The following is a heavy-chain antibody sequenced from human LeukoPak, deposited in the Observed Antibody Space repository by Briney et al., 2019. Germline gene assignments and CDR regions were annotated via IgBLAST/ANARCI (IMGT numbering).Heavy chain of an antibody. D-gene: IGHD6-6*01. Sequence: SVKVSCKASGGTFSSYAISWVRQAPGQGLGWMGGIIPIFGTANYAQKFQGRVTITTDESTSTTYMELSSLRSEDTAVYYCASGPEQLVYFDYWGQGTLVTVSS. J-gene: IGHJ4*02. CDR2: IIPIFGTA. V-gene: IGHV1-69*05. CDR1: GGTFSSYA. CDR3: ASGPEQLVYFDY.